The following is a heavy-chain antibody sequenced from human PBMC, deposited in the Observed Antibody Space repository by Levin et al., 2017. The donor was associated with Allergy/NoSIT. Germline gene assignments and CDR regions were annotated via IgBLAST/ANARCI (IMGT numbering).Heavy chain of an antibody. CDR2: IRGNGDT. J-gene: IGHJ3*01. D-gene: IGHD1-26*01. CDR3: VRDFFGPREPWVAFDV. CDR1: GFIMNSDF. Sequence: HPGGSLRLSCAASGFIMNSDFMNWVRQVPGKGLEWVSLIRGNGDTSYSDSVKGRFTISRDNSKNTLYLQMNNLRVEDTARYFCVRDFFGPREPWVAFDVWGQGTMVTVSS. V-gene: IGHV3-53*01.